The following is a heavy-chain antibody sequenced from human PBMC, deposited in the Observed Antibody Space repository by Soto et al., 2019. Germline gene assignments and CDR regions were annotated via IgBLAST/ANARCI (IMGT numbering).Heavy chain of an antibody. D-gene: IGHD3-22*01. J-gene: IGHJ4*02. CDR3: TTRLTRHDY. Sequence: EVQLVESGGGLVKPGGSLRLSCAAPGFTFSNAWMSWVRQAPGKGLEWVGRITSKTDGETTDYAAPVKGRFTISREDSKNKLYLQMNSLKTEDTAVYYCTTRLTRHDYWGQGTLVTVSS. CDR2: ITSKTDGETT. CDR1: GFTFSNAW. V-gene: IGHV3-15*01.